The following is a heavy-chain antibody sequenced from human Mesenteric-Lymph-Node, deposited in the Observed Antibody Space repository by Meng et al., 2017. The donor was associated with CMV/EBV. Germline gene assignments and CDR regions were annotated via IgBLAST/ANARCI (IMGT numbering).Heavy chain of an antibody. CDR3: ARAQMATMDYFDY. Sequence: GESLKISCAASGFTFSTYDMNWVRQAPGKGLEWLSHIRSSGSIMYYADSLKGRFSISRDNAKNSLYLQMNSLRAEDTAVYYCARAQMATMDYFDYWGQGTLVTVSS. J-gene: IGHJ4*02. CDR2: IRSSGSIM. V-gene: IGHV3-48*03. CDR1: GFTFSTYD. D-gene: IGHD5-24*01.